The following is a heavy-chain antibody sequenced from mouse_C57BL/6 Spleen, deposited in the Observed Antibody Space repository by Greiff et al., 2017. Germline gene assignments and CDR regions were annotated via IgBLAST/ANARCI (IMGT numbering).Heavy chain of an antibody. Sequence: VQLQQSGAELVKPGASVKLSCKASGYTFTSYWMHWVKQRPGQGLEWIGMIHPNSGSTNYNEKFKSKATLTVDKSSSTAYMQLSSLTSEDSAVYYWARRDTTGYYAMDYWGQGTSVTVSS. D-gene: IGHD1-1*01. V-gene: IGHV1-64*01. CDR3: ARRDTTGYYAMDY. CDR1: GYTFTSYW. CDR2: IHPNSGST. J-gene: IGHJ4*01.